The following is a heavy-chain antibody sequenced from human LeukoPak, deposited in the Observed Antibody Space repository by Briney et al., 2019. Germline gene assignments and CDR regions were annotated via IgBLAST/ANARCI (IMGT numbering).Heavy chain of an antibody. CDR1: GFTFSSYA. V-gene: IGHV3-23*01. D-gene: IGHD1-26*01. J-gene: IGHJ4*02. Sequence: GGSLRLSCADSGFTFSSYAMSWVRQAPGKGLEWVSTIIGSGGSTYYADSVKGRFTISRDTSKNTLYLQMNSLRAEDTAVYYCAKDRDSGSYYFDYWGQGTLVTVSS. CDR3: AKDRDSGSYYFDY. CDR2: IIGSGGST.